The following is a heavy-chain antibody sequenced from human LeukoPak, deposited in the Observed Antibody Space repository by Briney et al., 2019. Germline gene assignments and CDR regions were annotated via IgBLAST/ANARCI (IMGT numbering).Heavy chain of an antibody. CDR1: GGSISSYY. CDR3: ARLIAAAGPNWFDP. V-gene: IGHV4-59*08. D-gene: IGHD6-13*01. Sequence: PSETLSLTCTVSGGSISSYYWSWIRQPPGKGLEGIGYIYYSGSTNYNPSLKSRVTISVVTSKYQFSLKLSSVTAADTAVYYCARLIAAAGPNWFDPWGQGNLVTVSS. J-gene: IGHJ5*02. CDR2: IYYSGST.